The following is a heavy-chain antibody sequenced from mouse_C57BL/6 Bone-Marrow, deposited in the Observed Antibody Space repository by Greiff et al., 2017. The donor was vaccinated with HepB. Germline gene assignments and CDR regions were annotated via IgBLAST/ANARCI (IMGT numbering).Heavy chain of an antibody. V-gene: IGHV5-9-1*02. Sequence: EVNLVEPGEGLVKPGGSLKLSCAASGLTFSSYAMSWVRKTPEKRLEWVAYISSGGDYIYYADTVKGRFTISRDNARNTLYLQMSSLKSEDTAMYYCTRDGPSWFAYWGQGTLVTVSA. J-gene: IGHJ3*01. CDR1: GLTFSSYA. CDR3: TRDGPSWFAY. CDR2: ISSGGDYI. D-gene: IGHD2-3*01.